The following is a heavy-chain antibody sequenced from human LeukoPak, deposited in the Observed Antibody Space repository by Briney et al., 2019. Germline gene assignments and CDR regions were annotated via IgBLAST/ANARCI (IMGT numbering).Heavy chain of an antibody. CDR3: ARDPTYYDSSGSPFDY. CDR2: IYYSGST. D-gene: IGHD3-22*01. CDR1: GGSISSSSYY. J-gene: IGHJ4*02. V-gene: IGHV4-39*07. Sequence: SETLSLTCTVSGGSISSSSYYWGWIRQPPGKGLEWIGSIYYSGSTYYDPSLKSRVTISVDTSKNQFSLKLSSVTAADTAVYYCARDPTYYDSSGSPFDYWGQGTLVTVSS.